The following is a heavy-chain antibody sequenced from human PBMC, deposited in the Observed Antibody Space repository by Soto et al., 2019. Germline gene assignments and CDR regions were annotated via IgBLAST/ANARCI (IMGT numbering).Heavy chain of an antibody. CDR1: GFTFSSYA. CDR2: ISYDGSNK. Sequence: GGSLRLSCAASGFTFSSYAMHWVRQAPGKGLEWVAVISYDGSNKYYADSVKGRFTISRDNSKNTLYLQMNSLRAEDTAVYYCARESYYYDSSGYLTTTHLPCDYWGQGTLVTVSS. CDR3: ARESYYYDSSGYLTTTHLPCDY. J-gene: IGHJ4*02. V-gene: IGHV3-30-3*01. D-gene: IGHD3-22*01.